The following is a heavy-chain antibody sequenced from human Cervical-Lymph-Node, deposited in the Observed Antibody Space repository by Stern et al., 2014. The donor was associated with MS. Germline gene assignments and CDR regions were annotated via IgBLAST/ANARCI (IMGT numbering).Heavy chain of an antibody. CDR2: ISSSSSYI. D-gene: IGHD2-2*01. CDR3: ARYEMVPAAIGYNWFDP. CDR1: GFTFSSYS. Sequence: EVQLVESGGGLVKPGGSLRLSCAASGFTFSSYSMNWVRQAPGKGLEWVSSISSSSSYIYYADSVKGRFTISRDNAKNSLYLQMNSLRAEDTAVYYCARYEMVPAAIGYNWFDPWGQGTLVTVSS. J-gene: IGHJ5*02. V-gene: IGHV3-21*01.